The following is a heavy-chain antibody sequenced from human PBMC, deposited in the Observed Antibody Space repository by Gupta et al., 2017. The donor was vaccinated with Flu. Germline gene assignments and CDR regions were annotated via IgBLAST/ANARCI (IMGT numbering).Heavy chain of an antibody. CDR3: ARAVRYCSSTSCYQFSRQFYYYYMDV. D-gene: IGHD2-2*01. CDR2: INHSGST. J-gene: IGHJ6*03. V-gene: IGHV4-34*01. Sequence: EINHSGSTNYNPSLKSRVTISVDTSKNQFSLKLSSVTAADTAVYYCARAVRYCSSTSCYQFSRQFYYYYMDVWGKGTTVTVSS.